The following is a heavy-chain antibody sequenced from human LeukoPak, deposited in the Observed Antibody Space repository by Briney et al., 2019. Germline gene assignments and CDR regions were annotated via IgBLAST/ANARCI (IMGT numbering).Heavy chain of an antibody. CDR2: IYYSGGT. CDR1: GGSINSSSYY. D-gene: IGHD3-10*01. CDR3: ARKVVRGVICWFDA. J-gene: IGHJ5*02. Sequence: SETLSLTCTVSGGSINSSSYYWGWIRQPPGKGLEWIGNIYYSGGTYYNPSLRSRVTISVDTSKNQFSLKLSSVTAADTAVYYCARKVVRGVICWFDAWGQGTLVTVSS. V-gene: IGHV4-39*01.